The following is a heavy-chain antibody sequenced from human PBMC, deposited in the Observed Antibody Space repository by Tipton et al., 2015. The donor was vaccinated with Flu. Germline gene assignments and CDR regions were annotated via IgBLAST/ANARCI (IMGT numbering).Heavy chain of an antibody. CDR3: ARNIVGANALDY. D-gene: IGHD1-26*01. CDR1: GDSISGTNY. CDR2: FHHSGTI. Sequence: GLVKPSETLSLTCVVFGDSISGTNYWSWVRQPPGKGLEWIGEFHHSGTINYNSSLKSRVLISVDKSWNQFSLRLGSVTAADTAVYYCARNIVGANALDYWGQGTLVTVSS. V-gene: IGHV4-4*02. J-gene: IGHJ4*02.